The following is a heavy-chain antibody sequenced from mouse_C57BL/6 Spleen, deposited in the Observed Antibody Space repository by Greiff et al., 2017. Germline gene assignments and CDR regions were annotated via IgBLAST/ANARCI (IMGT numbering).Heavy chain of an antibody. CDR1: GYTFTSYW. Sequence: QVQLKQPGAELVKPGASVKMSCKASGYTFTSYWITWVKQRPGQGLEWIGDIYPGSGSTNYNEKFKSKATLTVDTSSSTAYMQLSSLTSEDSAVYYCASPIYDGYYGAMDYWGQGTSVTVSS. CDR3: ASPIYDGYYGAMDY. D-gene: IGHD2-3*01. V-gene: IGHV1-55*01. J-gene: IGHJ4*01. CDR2: IYPGSGST.